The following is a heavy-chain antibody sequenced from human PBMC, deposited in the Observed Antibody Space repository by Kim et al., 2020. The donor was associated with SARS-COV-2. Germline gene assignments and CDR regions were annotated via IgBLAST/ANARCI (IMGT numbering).Heavy chain of an antibody. CDR3: EKSGEMATIQYAFDI. CDR2: ISGSGGST. CDR1: GFTFSSYA. Sequence: GGSLRLSCAASGFTFSSYAMSWVRQAPGKGLEWVSAISGSGGSTYYADSVKGRFTISRDNSKNTLYLQMNSLRAEDTAVYYCEKSGEMATIQYAFDIWGQGTMVTVSS. J-gene: IGHJ3*02. V-gene: IGHV3-23*01. D-gene: IGHD5-12*01.